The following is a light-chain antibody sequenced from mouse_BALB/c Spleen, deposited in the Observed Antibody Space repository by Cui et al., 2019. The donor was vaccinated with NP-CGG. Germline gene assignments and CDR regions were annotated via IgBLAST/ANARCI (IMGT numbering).Light chain of an antibody. V-gene: IGLV1*01. CDR2: GTD. CDR1: TGAVITSNY. CDR3: ALWYSNHWV. Sequence: QAAVTPESALTTSPGETVTLTCRSSTGAVITSNYANWVQEKPDHLFTGLIGGTDNRAPGVPARFSGSLIGDKAALTITGAQTEDEAIYFCALWYSNHWVFGGGTKLTVL. J-gene: IGLJ1*01.